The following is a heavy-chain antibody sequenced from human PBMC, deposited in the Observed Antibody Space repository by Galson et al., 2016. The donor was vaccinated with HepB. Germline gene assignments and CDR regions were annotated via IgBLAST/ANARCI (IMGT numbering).Heavy chain of an antibody. CDR2: IYPGDSDT. V-gene: IGHV5-51*01. J-gene: IGHJ4*02. CDR3: VRHIRGSEVDY. Sequence: QSGAEVKKPGESLKISCKGSEYSFTGYWIGWVRQMPGKGLDWMGIIYPGDSDTKYSPSFQGQVTISVDKSISTAYLQWRSLKASDSAMYNCVRHIRGSEVDYWGQGTLVTVSS. CDR1: EYSFTGYW. D-gene: IGHD3-3*02.